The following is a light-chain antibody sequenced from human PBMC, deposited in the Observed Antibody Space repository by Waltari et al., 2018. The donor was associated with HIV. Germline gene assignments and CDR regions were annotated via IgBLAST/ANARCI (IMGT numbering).Light chain of an antibody. CDR3: LLYHGGGVV. Sequence: QLVVTQEPSLTVSPGGTVTLTCASSAGPVTIVEYPNWFQQKPGQSPLALIHGTREKHSWTPARFSGSLLGDKAALTLSGVQPEDEAAYYCLLYHGGGVVFGGGTKLTVL. CDR1: AGPVTIVEY. J-gene: IGLJ2*01. CDR2: GTR. V-gene: IGLV7-43*01.